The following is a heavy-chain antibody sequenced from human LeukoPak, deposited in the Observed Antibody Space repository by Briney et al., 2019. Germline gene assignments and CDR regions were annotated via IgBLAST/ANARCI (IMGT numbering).Heavy chain of an antibody. V-gene: IGHV4-39*01. D-gene: IGHD1-26*01. J-gene: IGHJ4*02. CDR2: FYYSGST. CDR3: ARNLVGAPRYFDF. CDR1: GGSITSSSYY. Sequence: SETLSLTCTVSGGSITSSSYYWGWIRQPPGKGLQWIGSFYYSGSTYYNPSLKSRVTIYVDTSKNQFSLKLSSVTAADTAVYYCARNLVGAPRYFDFWGQGTLVTVSS.